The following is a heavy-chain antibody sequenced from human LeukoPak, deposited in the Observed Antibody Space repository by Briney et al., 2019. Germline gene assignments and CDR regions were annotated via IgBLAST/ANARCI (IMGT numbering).Heavy chain of an antibody. J-gene: IGHJ5*02. D-gene: IGHD6-13*01. CDR3: ARAGSSWYRFQSWFDP. CDR1: GFTFSSYW. Sequence: GGSLRLSCAASGFTFSSYWMHWVRQAPGKGLVWVSRINSDGSSTSYADSVKGRFTISRDNAKNTLYLQMNSLRAEDTAVYYCARAGSSWYRFQSWFDPWGQGTLVTVSS. V-gene: IGHV3-74*01. CDR2: INSDGSST.